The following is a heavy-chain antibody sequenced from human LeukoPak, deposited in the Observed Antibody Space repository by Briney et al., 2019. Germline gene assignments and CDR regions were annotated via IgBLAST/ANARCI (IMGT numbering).Heavy chain of an antibody. J-gene: IGHJ3*02. V-gene: IGHV3-21*04. D-gene: IGHD3-22*01. CDR3: AREGDSSGYFLFAFDI. CDR1: GFTFSTYS. CDR2: ISSSSSYI. Sequence: PGGSLRLSCAASGFTFSTYSMNWVRQAPGKGLEWVSSISSSSSYIFYADSVKGRFTISRDNAKNSLYLQMNSLRAEDTALYYCAREGDSSGYFLFAFDIWGQGTMVTVSS.